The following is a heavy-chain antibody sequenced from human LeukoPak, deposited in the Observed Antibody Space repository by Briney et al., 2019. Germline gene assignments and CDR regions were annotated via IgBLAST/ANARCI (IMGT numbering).Heavy chain of an antibody. CDR2: ISAFNGNT. V-gene: IGHV1-18*04. J-gene: IGHJ4*02. Sequence: ASVKVSCKASGCTFTSYGISWVPQAPGQGLEWMGCISAFNGNTNYAQKLQGRVTMTTDTSTSTAYMELRSLRSDDTAVYYCARAFYDILTGYYSTFDYWGQGTLVTVSS. CDR3: ARAFYDILTGYYSTFDY. D-gene: IGHD3-9*01. CDR1: GCTFTSYG.